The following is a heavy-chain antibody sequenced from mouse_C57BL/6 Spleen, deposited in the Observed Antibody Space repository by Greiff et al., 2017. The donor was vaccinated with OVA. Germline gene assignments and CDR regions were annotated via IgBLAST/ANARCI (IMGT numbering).Heavy chain of an antibody. V-gene: IGHV1-5*01. Sequence: EVQLQQSGTVLARPGASVKMSCKTSGYTFTSYWMHWVKQRPGQGLEWIGAIYPGNSDTSYNQKFKGKAKLTAVTSASTAYMELSSLTNEDSAVYYCTREGGSSYDYAMDYWGQGTSVTVSS. J-gene: IGHJ4*01. D-gene: IGHD1-1*01. CDR3: TREGGSSYDYAMDY. CDR1: GYTFTSYW. CDR2: IYPGNSDT.